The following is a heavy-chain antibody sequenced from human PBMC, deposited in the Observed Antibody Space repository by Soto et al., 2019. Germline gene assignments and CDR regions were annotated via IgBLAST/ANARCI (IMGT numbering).Heavy chain of an antibody. Sequence: ASVKVSCKTSGYTFNDYEINWVRRAPGQGLEWIGWMNPNSGETGYAQRFQGRVTMTTSSSLSTAYLELSSLRSEDTAVYYCARGGVPSLNSDIQNYDSWSGFELPFDPWGQGTLVTVSS. CDR1: GYTFNDYE. CDR2: MNPNSGET. V-gene: IGHV1-8*02. J-gene: IGHJ5*02. D-gene: IGHD3-3*01. CDR3: ARGGVPSLNSDIQNYDSWSGFELPFDP.